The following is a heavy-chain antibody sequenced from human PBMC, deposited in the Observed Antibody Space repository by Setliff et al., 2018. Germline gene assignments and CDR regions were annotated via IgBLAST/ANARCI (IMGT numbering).Heavy chain of an antibody. D-gene: IGHD2-15*01. Sequence: AGGSLRLSCAASGFTFSSYGMHWVRQAPGKGLEWVSGINWNGGSTGYADSVKGRFTISRDNAKNSLYLQMNSLRAEDTALYYCARELNGYSFDYWGQGTLVTVSS. J-gene: IGHJ4*02. CDR2: INWNGGST. V-gene: IGHV3-20*04. CDR1: GFTFSSYG. CDR3: ARELNGYSFDY.